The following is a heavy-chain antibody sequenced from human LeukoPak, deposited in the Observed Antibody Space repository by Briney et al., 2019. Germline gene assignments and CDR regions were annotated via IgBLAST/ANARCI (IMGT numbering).Heavy chain of an antibody. V-gene: IGHV3-9*01. J-gene: IGHJ3*02. CDR3: TKRARMGIAAAGDGFHI. D-gene: IGHD6-13*01. Sequence: PGGSLRLSCAASGFRFDDYAMHWVRQAPGKGLGWVSGISWDSAAIDYADSVRGRFTLSRDNAKDSLFLQMSSLRVEDTALYYCTKRARMGIAAAGDGFHIWGQGTMVTVSS. CDR2: ISWDSAAI. CDR1: GFRFDDYA.